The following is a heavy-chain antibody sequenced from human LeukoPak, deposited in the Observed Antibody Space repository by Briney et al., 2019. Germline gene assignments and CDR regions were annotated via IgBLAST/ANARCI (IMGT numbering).Heavy chain of an antibody. V-gene: IGHV3-48*03. Sequence: GGSLRLSCAASGFTFSSYEMNWVRQAPGNGLEWVSYISSSGSTIYYADSVKGRFTISRDNAKNSLYLQMNSLRAEDTAVYYCAREVSVAGTAHFDYWGQGTLVTVSS. J-gene: IGHJ4*02. D-gene: IGHD6-19*01. CDR3: AREVSVAGTAHFDY. CDR2: ISSSGSTI. CDR1: GFTFSSYE.